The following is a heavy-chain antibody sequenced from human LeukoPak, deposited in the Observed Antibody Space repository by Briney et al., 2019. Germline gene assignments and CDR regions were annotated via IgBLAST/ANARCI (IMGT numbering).Heavy chain of an antibody. CDR1: GFTFSTYW. Sequence: GGSLRLSCAASGFTFSTYWMLWVRQAPGKGLDWVANIKGDGSEKHYVDSVKGRFTISRGNAKNSLYLQMNSLRAEDTALYYCARGMTWSAYWGQGTLVTVAS. CDR3: ARGMTWSAY. CDR2: IKGDGSEK. D-gene: IGHD2-21*02. J-gene: IGHJ4*02. V-gene: IGHV3-7*04.